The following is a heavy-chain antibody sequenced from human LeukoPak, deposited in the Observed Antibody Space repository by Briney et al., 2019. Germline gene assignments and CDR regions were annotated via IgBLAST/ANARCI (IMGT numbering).Heavy chain of an antibody. CDR3: ARDPMVTDY. Sequence: GGSLRLSCAASGFTFSDFWMSWVRQAPGKGLEWVANIKPDGSQIYYVGSVKGRFTISRDNAKGSLYLQMNSLRAEDTAVYYCARDPMVTDYWGQGTLVTVSS. CDR2: IKPDGSQI. D-gene: IGHD4/OR15-4a*01. V-gene: IGHV3-7*01. J-gene: IGHJ4*02. CDR1: GFTFSDFW.